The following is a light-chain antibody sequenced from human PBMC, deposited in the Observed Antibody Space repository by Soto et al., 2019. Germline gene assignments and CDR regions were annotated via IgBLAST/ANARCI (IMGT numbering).Light chain of an antibody. CDR1: SSDVGAYDS. V-gene: IGLV2-14*01. CDR2: EVN. CDR3: SSYTATNTLV. Sequence: QSALTQPASVSGSPGQSITISCTGPSSDVGAYDSVSWYQQHPGNAPKLIIYEVNNRPSGASNRFSGSKSGNTASLTISGVQAEDEADYYCSSYTATNTLVFGTGTKVTVL. J-gene: IGLJ1*01.